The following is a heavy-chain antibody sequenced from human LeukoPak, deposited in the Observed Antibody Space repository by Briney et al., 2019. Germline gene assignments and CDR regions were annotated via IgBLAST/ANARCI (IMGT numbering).Heavy chain of an antibody. CDR2: IYHSGST. J-gene: IGHJ4*02. V-gene: IGHV4-39*07. D-gene: IGHD2-15*01. Sequence: SETLSLTCTVSGGSISSSSDYWGWIRQPPGKGLEWIGEIYHSGSTNYNPSLKSRVTISVDKSKNQFSLKLSSVTAADTAVYYCATSRVEWRPSDYWGQGTLVTVSS. CDR1: GGSISSSSDY. CDR3: ATSRVEWRPSDY.